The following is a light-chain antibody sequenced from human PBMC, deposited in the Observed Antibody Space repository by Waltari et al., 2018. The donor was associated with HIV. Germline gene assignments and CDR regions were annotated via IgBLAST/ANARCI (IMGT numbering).Light chain of an antibody. Sequence: QSVLTQPHSASGTPGQRVIISCSGSNSNVGSDVVNWYQQLPGTAPKLLIYGDKGRPSGVPDRFSGSKSGASASLAISDLQSEDEAEYYCAAWDARLNEYLFGTGTKVTVL. CDR1: NSNVGSDV. CDR3: AAWDARLNEYL. V-gene: IGLV1-44*01. CDR2: GDK. J-gene: IGLJ1*01.